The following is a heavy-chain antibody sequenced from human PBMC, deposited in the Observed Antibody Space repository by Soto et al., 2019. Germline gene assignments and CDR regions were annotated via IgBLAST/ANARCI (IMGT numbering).Heavy chain of an antibody. V-gene: IGHV3-11*06. CDR3: ARFASSSLNSSPDY. D-gene: IGHD6-6*01. J-gene: IGHJ4*02. CDR2: ISSSSSYT. Sequence: GGSLRLSCAASGFTFSDYYMSWIRQAPGKGLEWVSYISSSSSYTNYADSVKGRFTISRDNAKNSLYLQMNSLRAEDTAVYYCARFASSSLNSSPDYWGQGTLVTVSS. CDR1: GFTFSDYY.